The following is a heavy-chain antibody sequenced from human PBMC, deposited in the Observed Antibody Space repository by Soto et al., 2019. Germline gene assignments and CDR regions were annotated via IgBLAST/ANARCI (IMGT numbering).Heavy chain of an antibody. CDR1: WGSGVDVGCC. D-gene: IGHD2-2*01. Sequence: ILRVSWGVAWGSGVDVGCCRSCIRQPPGKGLEWIGYIYHGVSTDYNPSLKSRVTISVDSSKNLFSLSLSSVTAADTAVYFCVRSGCSSTACHTDWFDPWGPGTLVTVSS. CDR2: IYHGVST. CDR3: VRSGCSSTACHTDWFDP. J-gene: IGHJ5*02. V-gene: IGHV4-30-2*01.